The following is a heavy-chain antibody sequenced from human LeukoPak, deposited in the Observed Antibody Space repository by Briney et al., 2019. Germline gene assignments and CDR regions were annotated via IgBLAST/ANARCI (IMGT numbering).Heavy chain of an antibody. CDR2: ISSSSSYI. D-gene: IGHD5/OR15-5a*01. CDR3: AGAGGYVYDDAFDI. J-gene: IGHJ3*02. CDR1: GFTFSSYS. Sequence: NPGGSLRLSCAASGFTFSSYSMKWVRQAPGKGLEWVSSISSSSSYIYYADSVKGRFTISRDNAKNSLYLQMNSLRGEDTAVHYCAGAGGYVYDDAFDIRGQGKIVTVSS. V-gene: IGHV3-21*01.